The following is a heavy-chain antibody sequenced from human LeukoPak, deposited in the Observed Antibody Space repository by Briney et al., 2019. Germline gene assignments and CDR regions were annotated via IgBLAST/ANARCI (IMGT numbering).Heavy chain of an antibody. CDR2: IVVGSGNT. D-gene: IGHD3-22*01. CDR3: AKADRAYYYDGSEGYYFDY. J-gene: IGHJ4*02. CDR1: GFSFSNSA. Sequence: SVKVSCKASGFSFSNSAMQWVRQARGQRLEWIGWIVVGSGNTNYAQKFQERVTITRDMSTSTAYMELSSLRAEDTAVYYCAKADRAYYYDGSEGYYFDYWGQGTLVTVSS. V-gene: IGHV1-58*02.